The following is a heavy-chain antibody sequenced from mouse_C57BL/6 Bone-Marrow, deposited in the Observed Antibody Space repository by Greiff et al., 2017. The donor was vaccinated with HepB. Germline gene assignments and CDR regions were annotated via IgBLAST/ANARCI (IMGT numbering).Heavy chain of an antibody. D-gene: IGHD1-1*01. CDR1: GYSITSGYY. CDR2: ISYDGSN. Sequence: DVKLVESGPGLVKPSQSLSLTCSVTGYSITSGYYWNWIRQFPGNKLEWMGYISYDGSNNYNPSLKNRISITRDTSKNQFFLKLNSVTTEDTATYYCATGYVYFDVWGTGTTVTVSS. V-gene: IGHV3-6*01. CDR3: ATGYVYFDV. J-gene: IGHJ1*03.